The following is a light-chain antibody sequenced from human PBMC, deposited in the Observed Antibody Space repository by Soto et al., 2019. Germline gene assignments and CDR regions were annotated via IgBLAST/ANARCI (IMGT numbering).Light chain of an antibody. V-gene: IGLV1-44*01. J-gene: IGLJ3*02. CDR2: TNN. Sequence: QAVVTQPPSVSGTPGHKVSISCSGSTSNLGGNTVNWYQQLPGTAPKLLIYTNNQRPSGVPDRFSGSKSGTSASLAISDLRSEDEADYYCSAWDDSLHVWLFGGGTQLTVL. CDR3: SAWDDSLHVWL. CDR1: TSNLGGNT.